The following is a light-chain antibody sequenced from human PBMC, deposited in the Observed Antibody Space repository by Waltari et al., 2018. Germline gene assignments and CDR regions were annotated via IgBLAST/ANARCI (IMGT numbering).Light chain of an antibody. J-gene: IGKJ3*01. Sequence: DIQLTQSPSFLSASVGDRVTITCRAGQDIRSYLAWYQQKPGKAPKLLIYATSTLQSGVPSRFSGSGSGTEFNLTISSLQPEDSATYYCQQLNSYPLTFGPGTKVDIK. V-gene: IGKV1-9*01. CDR1: QDIRSY. CDR3: QQLNSYPLT. CDR2: ATS.